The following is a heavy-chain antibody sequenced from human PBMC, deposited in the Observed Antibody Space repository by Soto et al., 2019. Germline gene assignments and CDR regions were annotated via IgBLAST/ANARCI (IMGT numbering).Heavy chain of an antibody. CDR1: GDSISSSNNY. CDR2: ISYSGTT. V-gene: IGHV4-30-4*01. CDR3: ARGRGYSYGLDP. D-gene: IGHD5-18*01. Sequence: SETLSLTCTVSGDSISSSNNYWSWIRQPPGEGLEWIGFISYSGTTSYSPSLKSRLAISLDTSKNQFSLSLSSVTAAGTAVYYCARGRGYSYGLDPWGQGTLVTVSS. J-gene: IGHJ5*02.